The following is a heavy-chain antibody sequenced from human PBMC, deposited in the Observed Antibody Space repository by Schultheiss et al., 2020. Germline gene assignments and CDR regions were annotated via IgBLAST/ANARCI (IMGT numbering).Heavy chain of an antibody. V-gene: IGHV4-61*02. CDR2: IYTSGRT. Sequence: SETLSLTCTVSGGSISSGSYYWSWIRQPAGKGLEWIGRIYTSGRTNYNPSLKSRVTISVDTSKNQFSLKLSSVTAADTAVYYCAREGGWGYGMDVWGQGTTVTVSS. CDR3: AREGGWGYGMDV. CDR1: GGSISSGSYY. J-gene: IGHJ6*02. D-gene: IGHD1-26*01.